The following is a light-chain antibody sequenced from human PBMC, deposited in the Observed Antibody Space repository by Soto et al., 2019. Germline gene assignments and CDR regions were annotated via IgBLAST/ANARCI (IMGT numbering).Light chain of an antibody. CDR2: AAS. V-gene: IGKV1-6*01. CDR3: LEDYNYPPT. J-gene: IGKJ5*01. Sequence: IQMTQSTSSLSASVGERVTITCRASQGIRNDLGWYQQKPGKAPKLLIYAASSLQSGVPSRFSGSGSGTDFTLTISSLQSEDFATCYCLEDYNYPPTFGQGTRLEIK. CDR1: QGIRND.